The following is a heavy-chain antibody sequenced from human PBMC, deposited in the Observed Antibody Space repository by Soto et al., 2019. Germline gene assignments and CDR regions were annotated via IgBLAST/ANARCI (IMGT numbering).Heavy chain of an antibody. V-gene: IGHV3-30-3*01. CDR1: GFTFSSYA. CDR2: ISYDGSDK. J-gene: IGHJ3*02. Sequence: QVQLVESGGGVVQPGRSLRLSCAASGFTFSSYAMHWVRQAPGKGLEWVAVISYDGSDKYYADSVKGRFTISRDNSKNTLYLQMNSLRDEETAVYYCARDRGYYDSSGYYLNDAFDIWGQGTMVTVSS. CDR3: ARDRGYYDSSGYYLNDAFDI. D-gene: IGHD3-22*01.